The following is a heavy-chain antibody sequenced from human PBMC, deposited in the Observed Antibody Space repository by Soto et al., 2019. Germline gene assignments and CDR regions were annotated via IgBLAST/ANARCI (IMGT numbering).Heavy chain of an antibody. V-gene: IGHV3-23*01. J-gene: IGHJ6*02. CDR2: ISGSGGST. Sequence: GGSLRLSCAASGFTFSRYAMSWVRQAPGKGLEWVSAISGSGGSTYYADSVKGRFTISRDNSKNTLYLQMNSLRAEDTAVYYCAKDYCSSTSCYWPLYYGMDVWGQGTTVTVSS. CDR3: AKDYCSSTSCYWPLYYGMDV. D-gene: IGHD2-2*01. CDR1: GFTFSRYA.